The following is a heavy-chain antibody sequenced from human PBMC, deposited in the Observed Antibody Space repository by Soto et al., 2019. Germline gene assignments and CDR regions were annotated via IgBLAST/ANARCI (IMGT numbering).Heavy chain of an antibody. D-gene: IGHD6-19*01. CDR1: GGSISSFY. Sequence: SETLSLTCTVSGGSISSFYWSWIRQPPGKGLEWIGYIYYSGSTNYNPSLKSRVTISVDTSKNQFPLKLSSVTAADTAVYYCARGRSIAVPYYFDYWGQGTLVTVSS. V-gene: IGHV4-59*08. CDR2: IYYSGST. CDR3: ARGRSIAVPYYFDY. J-gene: IGHJ4*02.